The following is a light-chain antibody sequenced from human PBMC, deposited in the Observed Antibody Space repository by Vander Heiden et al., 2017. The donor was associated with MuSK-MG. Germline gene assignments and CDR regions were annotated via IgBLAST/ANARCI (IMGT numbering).Light chain of an antibody. CDR2: GND. J-gene: IGLJ3*02. V-gene: IGLV1-40*01. CDR3: QPYDTSRSGLV. Sequence: VTLSCTGSSSNIGEGHNVHWYQQLPGTAPNLLIYGNDNRPSGVPDRFSGSKSGTSASLAITGLQAEDEADFYFQPYDTSRSGLVFGGGTKRTVL. CDR1: SSNIGEGHN.